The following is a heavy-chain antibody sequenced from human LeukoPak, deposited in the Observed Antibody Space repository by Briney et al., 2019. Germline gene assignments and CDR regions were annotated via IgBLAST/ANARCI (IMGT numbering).Heavy chain of an antibody. V-gene: IGHV6-1*01. CDR1: GDSVSSKNAA. J-gene: IGHJ6*02. Sequence: SQTLSLTCAISGDSVSSKNAAWNWIRQSPSRGLEWLGRTYYRSKWYYDYAESVKSRITINPDTSKNQLSLEVNSVTPEDTAVYYCSLARSEYHYGMDVWGQGTTVTVSS. CDR2: TYYRSKWYY. CDR3: SLARSEYHYGMDV.